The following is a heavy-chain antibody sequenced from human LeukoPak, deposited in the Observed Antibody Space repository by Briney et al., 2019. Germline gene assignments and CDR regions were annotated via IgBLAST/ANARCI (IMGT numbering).Heavy chain of an antibody. Sequence: PGGSLRLSCAASGFTFSSNAMSWVRQAPGKGLEWVSSIGGSGGSTYYADSVKGRFTISRDNAKNSLYLQMNSLRAEDTAVYYCARDQVGATMMEPFDYWGQGTLVTVSS. CDR2: IGGSGGST. V-gene: IGHV3-23*01. CDR3: ARDQVGATMMEPFDY. J-gene: IGHJ4*02. D-gene: IGHD1-26*01. CDR1: GFTFSSNA.